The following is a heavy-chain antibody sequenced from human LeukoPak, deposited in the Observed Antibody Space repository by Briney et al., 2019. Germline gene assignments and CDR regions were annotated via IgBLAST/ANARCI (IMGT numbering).Heavy chain of an antibody. V-gene: IGHV3-23*01. CDR2: ISGSGGST. CDR1: GFTFSSYA. Sequence: WGSLRLSCAASGFTFSSYAMSWVRQAPGKGLEWVSAISGSGGSTCYADSVKGRFTISRDNSKNTLYLQMNSLRAEDTAVYYCAKVEGGAAAGFFDYWGQGTLVTVSS. D-gene: IGHD6-13*01. CDR3: AKVEGGAAAGFFDY. J-gene: IGHJ4*02.